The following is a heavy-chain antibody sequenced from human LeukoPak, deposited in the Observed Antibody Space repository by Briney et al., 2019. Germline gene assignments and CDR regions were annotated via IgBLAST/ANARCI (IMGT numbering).Heavy chain of an antibody. D-gene: IGHD4-23*01. Sequence: GSLRLSCAASGFTFSSYAMSWIRQPPGKGLEWIGEINHSGSTNYNPSLKSRVTISVDTSKNQFSLKLSSVTAADTAVYYCARSLGSPPGGLDYWGQGTLVTVSS. V-gene: IGHV4-34*01. CDR1: GFTFSSYA. J-gene: IGHJ4*02. CDR2: INHSGST. CDR3: ARSLGSPPGGLDY.